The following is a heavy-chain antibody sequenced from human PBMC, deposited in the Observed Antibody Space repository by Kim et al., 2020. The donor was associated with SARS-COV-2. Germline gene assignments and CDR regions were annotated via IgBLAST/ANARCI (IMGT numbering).Heavy chain of an antibody. D-gene: IGHD3-22*01. V-gene: IGHV1-46*01. J-gene: IGHJ4*02. CDR1: GYTFTSYY. Sequence: ASVKVSCKASGYTFTSYYMHWVRQAPGQGLEWMGIINPSGGSTSYAQKFQGRVTMTRDTSTSTVYMELSSLRSEDTAVYYCARSPPQTYYYDSSGYNFADYWGQGTLVTVSS. CDR2: INPSGGST. CDR3: ARSPPQTYYYDSSGYNFADY.